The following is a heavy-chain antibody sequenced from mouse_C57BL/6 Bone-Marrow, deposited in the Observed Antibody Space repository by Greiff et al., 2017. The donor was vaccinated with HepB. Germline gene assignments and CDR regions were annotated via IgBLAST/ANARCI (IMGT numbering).Heavy chain of an antibody. CDR1: GFTFSDYG. CDR3: SRRSYYDSTYFDY. CDR2: ISSGSSTI. J-gene: IGHJ2*02. V-gene: IGHV5-17*01. Sequence: EVHLVESGGGLVKPGGSLKLSCAASGFTFSDYGMHWVRQAPEKGLEWVAYISSGSSTIYYADTVKGRFTFSRDNAKNTLFLQMTSLRSEDTAMYYCSRRSYYDSTYFDYWGQGTSLTVSS. D-gene: IGHD1-1*01.